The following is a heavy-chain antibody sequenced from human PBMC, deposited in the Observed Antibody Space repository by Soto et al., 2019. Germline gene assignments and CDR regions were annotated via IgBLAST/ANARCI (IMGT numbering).Heavy chain of an antibody. J-gene: IGHJ5*02. Sequence: PGGSLRLSCAASGFTFSSYGMHWVRQAPGKGLEWVSDIRCSSSTIYYADSVKGRFTISRDNAKNSLYLQMNSLRAEDTAVYYCARHPERIAQIGWFDPWGQGTLVTVSS. V-gene: IGHV3-48*01. CDR2: IRCSSSTI. D-gene: IGHD6-13*01. CDR1: GFTFSSYG. CDR3: ARHPERIAQIGWFDP.